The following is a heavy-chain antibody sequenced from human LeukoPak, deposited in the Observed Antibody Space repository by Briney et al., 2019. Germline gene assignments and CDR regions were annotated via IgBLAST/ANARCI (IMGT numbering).Heavy chain of an antibody. CDR2: ISSTSDYI. D-gene: IGHD3-22*01. J-gene: IGHJ6*03. CDR1: GFTFRSYG. V-gene: IGHV3-21*01. CDR3: ARVWGYHYGYYYYYMNV. Sequence: GGSLRLSCSASGFTFRSYGMTWVRQAPGKGLEWVSSISSTSDYIYYADSVKGRFTISRDNAKNSLYLQMNSLRAEDTAVYYCARVWGYHYGYYYYYMNVWGKGTTVTVSS.